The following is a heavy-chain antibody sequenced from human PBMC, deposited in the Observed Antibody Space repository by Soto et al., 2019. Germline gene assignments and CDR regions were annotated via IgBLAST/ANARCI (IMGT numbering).Heavy chain of an antibody. CDR3: ARHGDYGHGKGNWFDP. D-gene: IGHD4-17*01. Sequence: PAESLNIPCKGSGYSLTSYWIRWVRQMPGKGLEWMGIIYPGDSDTRYSPSFQGQVTISADKSISTAYLQWSSLKASDTAMYYCARHGDYGHGKGNWFDPWGQGTLVNV. V-gene: IGHV5-51*01. CDR2: IYPGDSDT. J-gene: IGHJ5*02. CDR1: GYSLTSYW.